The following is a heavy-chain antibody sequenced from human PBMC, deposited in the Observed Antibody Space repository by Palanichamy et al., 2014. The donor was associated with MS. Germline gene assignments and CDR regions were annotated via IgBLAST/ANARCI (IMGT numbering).Heavy chain of an antibody. D-gene: IGHD6-13*01. CDR3: AKDQIAAAAMGRLGY. J-gene: IGHJ4*02. V-gene: IGHV3-23*04. Sequence: EVQLVESGGGLVQPGGFLRLSCAASGFTFSTYAMSWVRQAPGQGLEWVSGVSGSGDSTYYADSVKGRFTISRDNSKNKLYLQMNSLRAEDTALYYCAKDQIAAAAMGRLGYWGQGTLVTVSS. CDR2: VSGSGDST. CDR1: GFTFSTYA.